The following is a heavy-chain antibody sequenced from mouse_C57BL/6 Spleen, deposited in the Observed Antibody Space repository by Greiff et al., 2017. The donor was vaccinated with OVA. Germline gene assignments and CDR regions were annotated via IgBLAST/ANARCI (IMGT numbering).Heavy chain of an antibody. CDR2: IYPSDSET. Sequence: VQLQESGAELVRPGSSVKLSCKASGYTFTSYWMDWVKQRPGQGLEWIGNIYPSDSETHYNQKFKDKATLTVDKSSSTAYMQLSSLTSEDSAVYYCARGGTYYDAMDYWGQGTSVTVSS. D-gene: IGHD3-3*01. V-gene: IGHV1-61*01. CDR3: ARGGTYYDAMDY. CDR1: GYTFTSYW. J-gene: IGHJ4*01.